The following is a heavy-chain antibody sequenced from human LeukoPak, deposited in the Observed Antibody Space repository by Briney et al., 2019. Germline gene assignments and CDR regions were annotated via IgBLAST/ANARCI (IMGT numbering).Heavy chain of an antibody. J-gene: IGHJ4*02. CDR2: IRSKANSYAT. V-gene: IGHV3-73*01. D-gene: IGHD1-26*01. CDR3: TRQGSSSELDY. CDR1: GFTFSGSA. Sequence: GGSLRLSCAASGFTFSGSAMPWVRQASGKGLEWVGRIRSKANSYATAYAASVKGRFTISRDDSKNTAYLQMNSLKTEDTAVYYCTRQGSSSELDYWGQGTLVTVSS.